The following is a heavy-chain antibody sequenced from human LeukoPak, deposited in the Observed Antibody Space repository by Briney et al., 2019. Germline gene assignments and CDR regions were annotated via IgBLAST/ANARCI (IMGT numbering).Heavy chain of an antibody. J-gene: IGHJ3*02. Sequence: GRSLRLSCAASEFTFSRYVINWVRQAPGKGPEWVAVVSSEGSNKYYGDSVKGRFIISRDNSMNTLYLQMNSLRAEDTAVYYCARSKGFGEFFDAFDIWGQGTLVTVSS. CDR1: EFTFSRYV. CDR2: VSSEGSNK. D-gene: IGHD3-10*01. CDR3: ARSKGFGEFFDAFDI. V-gene: IGHV3-30*03.